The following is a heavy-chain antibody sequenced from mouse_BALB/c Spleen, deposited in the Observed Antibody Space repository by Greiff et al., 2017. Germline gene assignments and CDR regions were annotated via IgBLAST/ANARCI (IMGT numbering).Heavy chain of an antibody. D-gene: IGHD2-3*01. CDR3: ARGGWFPYYAMDY. Sequence: VQLQQSGAELVRPGVSVKISCKGSGYTFTDYAMHWVKQSHAKSLEWIGVISTYYGDASYNQKFKGKATMTVDKSSSTAYMELARLTSEDSAIYYCARGGWFPYYAMDYWGQGTSVTVSS. J-gene: IGHJ4*01. CDR2: ISTYYGDA. V-gene: IGHV1S137*01. CDR1: GYTFTDYA.